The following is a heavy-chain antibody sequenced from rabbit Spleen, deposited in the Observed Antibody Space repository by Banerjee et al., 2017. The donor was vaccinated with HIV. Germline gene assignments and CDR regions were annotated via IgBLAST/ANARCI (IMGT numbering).Heavy chain of an antibody. CDR3: ARDGAGGSYFAL. V-gene: IGHV1S45*01. D-gene: IGHD8-1*01. CDR1: GFSFSNRYY. CDR2: IDPVFGIT. Sequence: QEQLVESGGDLVQPEGSLTLTCTASGFSFSNRYYMCWVRQAPGKGLEWIGYIDPVFGITYYANWVNGRFSISRENAQNTVFLQMTSLTAADTATYFCARDGAGGSYFALWGPGTLVTVS. J-gene: IGHJ6*01.